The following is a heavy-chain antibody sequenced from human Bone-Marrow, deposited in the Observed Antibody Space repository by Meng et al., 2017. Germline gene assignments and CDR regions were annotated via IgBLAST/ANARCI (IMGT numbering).Heavy chain of an antibody. CDR3: ARDHCSSTSCYLFYYYYGMDV. D-gene: IGHD2-2*01. V-gene: IGHV3-7*01. CDR1: GFTFSSYW. Sequence: GGSLRLSCAASGFTFSSYWMSWVRQAPGKGLEWVANIKQDGSEKYYVDSVKGRFTISRDNAKNSLYLQMNSLRAEDTAVYYCARDHCSSTSCYLFYYYYGMDVWGQGTTVTVSS. CDR2: IKQDGSEK. J-gene: IGHJ6*02.